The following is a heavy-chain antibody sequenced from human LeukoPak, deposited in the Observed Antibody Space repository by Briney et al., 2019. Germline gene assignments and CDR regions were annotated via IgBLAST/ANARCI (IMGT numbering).Heavy chain of an antibody. CDR3: ARSRERICINPPCYVDLQAT. J-gene: IGHJ4*02. Sequence: SQTLSLTCTVSGGSISSGSYYWTWIRQPAGKGLEWIGRIYITESANYNSSLESRVTILVDTSKNQFSLKLSSVTAADTAIYYCARSRERICINPPCYVDLQATWGQGALVTVSP. V-gene: IGHV4-61*02. CDR1: GGSISSGSYY. D-gene: IGHD2-2*01. CDR2: IYITESA.